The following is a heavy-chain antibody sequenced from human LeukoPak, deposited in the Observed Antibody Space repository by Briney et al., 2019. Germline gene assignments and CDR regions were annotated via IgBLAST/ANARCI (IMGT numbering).Heavy chain of an antibody. J-gene: IGHJ4*02. Sequence: GGSLRLSRAASGFTFDDYAMHWVRQAPGKGLEWVSLISWDGGSTYYADSVKGRFTISRDNSKNSLYLQMNSLRAEDTALYYCAKGRGRGLRYYFDYWGQGTLVTVSS. D-gene: IGHD3-16*01. CDR3: AKGRGRGLRYYFDY. V-gene: IGHV3-43D*03. CDR1: GFTFDDYA. CDR2: ISWDGGST.